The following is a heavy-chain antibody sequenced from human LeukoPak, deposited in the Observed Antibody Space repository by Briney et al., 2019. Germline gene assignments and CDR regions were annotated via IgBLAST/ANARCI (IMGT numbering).Heavy chain of an antibody. CDR2: INTNSGGT. CDR3: SRDSSSRGYSGYDLIFDY. Sequence: ASVKVSCKASGYIFTGYYMHLVRQAPGQGLEWMGWINTNSGGTNYSQEFEGRVTMTSDTSITTAYMYLNRLSSNDKDADFCSRDSSSRGYSGYDLIFDYWGQGTLVTVSS. CDR1: GYIFTGYY. V-gene: IGHV1-2*02. D-gene: IGHD5-12*01. J-gene: IGHJ4*02.